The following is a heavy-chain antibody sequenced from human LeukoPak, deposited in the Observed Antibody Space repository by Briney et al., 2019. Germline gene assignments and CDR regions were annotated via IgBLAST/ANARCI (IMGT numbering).Heavy chain of an antibody. CDR2: IKDDGSEK. V-gene: IGHV3-7*04. Sequence: PAGSLRLSCVGSGFTFSSYWMTWVRQAPGKGLEWVANIKDDGSEKYSVDSVKGRFTISRGNAKNLLYLQMSSLRAEDTAVYYCARARIDYWGQGTLVTVSS. D-gene: IGHD1-14*01. CDR3: ARARIDY. CDR1: GFTFSSYW. J-gene: IGHJ4*02.